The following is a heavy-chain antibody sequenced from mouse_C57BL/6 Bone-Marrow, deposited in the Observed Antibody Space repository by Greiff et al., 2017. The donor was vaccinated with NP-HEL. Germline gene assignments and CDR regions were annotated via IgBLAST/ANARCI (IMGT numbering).Heavy chain of an antibody. CDR3: ASRLLYYIDY. CDR1: GFTFSSYG. Sequence: EVHLVESGGDLVKPGGSLKLSCAASGFTFSSYGMSWVRQTPDKRLEWVATISTGGSYTNYTDSLKGRVTFTIDKAKNTLYLHMSILKSADTAMYYCASRLLYYIDYWGQGTTPTVSA. V-gene: IGHV5-6*01. J-gene: IGHJ2*01. CDR2: ISTGGSYT. D-gene: IGHD1-1*01.